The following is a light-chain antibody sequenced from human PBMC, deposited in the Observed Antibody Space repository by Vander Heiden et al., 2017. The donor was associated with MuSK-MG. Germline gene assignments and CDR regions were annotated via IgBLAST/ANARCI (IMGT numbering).Light chain of an antibody. Sequence: DIQLTQSPSFLSASVGDRVTITCRASQDIGTYLAWYQQKPGKVPKLLIYGASTLQSAVPSRFSGRGSGTEFTLTISSLQPEDFATFYCQQLTTFGLTFGGGTKVAI. CDR3: QQLTTFGLT. CDR2: GAS. J-gene: IGKJ4*01. V-gene: IGKV1-9*01. CDR1: QDIGTY.